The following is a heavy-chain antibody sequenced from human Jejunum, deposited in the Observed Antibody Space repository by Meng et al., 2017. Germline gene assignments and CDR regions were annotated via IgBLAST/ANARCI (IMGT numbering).Heavy chain of an antibody. CDR2: TSDNGGRT. CDR1: GFSFSTFA. V-gene: IGHV3-23*01. J-gene: IGHJ4*02. Sequence: GESLKISCAASGFSFSTFAMSWIRQAPGKGLEWISSTSDNGGRTYYADSVKGRFIISRDNSKNTVYLQMNGLRAEDTAMYYCATQYYYEGYRGQGTLVTVSS. D-gene: IGHD3-22*01. CDR3: ATQYYYEGY.